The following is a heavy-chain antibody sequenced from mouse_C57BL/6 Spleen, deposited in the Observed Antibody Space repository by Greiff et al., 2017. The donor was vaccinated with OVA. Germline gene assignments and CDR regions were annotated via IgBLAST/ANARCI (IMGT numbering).Heavy chain of an antibody. J-gene: IGHJ1*03. CDR1: GFSLTSYG. D-gene: IGHD2-2*01. Sequence: VQGVESGPGLVQPSQSLSITCTVSGFSLTSYGVHWVRQSPGKGLEWLGVIWSGGSTDYNAAFISRLSISKDNSKSQVFFKMNSLQADDTAIYYCARSSTMVTTRYFDVWGTGTTVTVSS. V-gene: IGHV2-2*01. CDR3: ARSSTMVTTRYFDV. CDR2: IWSGGST.